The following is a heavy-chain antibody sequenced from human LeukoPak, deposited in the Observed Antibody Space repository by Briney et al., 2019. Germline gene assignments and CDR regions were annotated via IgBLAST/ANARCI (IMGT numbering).Heavy chain of an antibody. V-gene: IGHV1-18*01. J-gene: IGHJ4*02. CDR3: ARDLLLGRLDMSGPYDYYFDY. D-gene: IGHD2-2*03. CDR1: GGTFSSYA. Sequence: GASVKVSCKASGGTFSSYAISWVRQAPGQGLEWMGWISAYSGNTNYAQKLQGRVTMTTDTSTSTAYMELRSLRSDDTAVYYCARDLLLGRLDMSGPYDYYFDYWGQGTLVTVSS. CDR2: ISAYSGNT.